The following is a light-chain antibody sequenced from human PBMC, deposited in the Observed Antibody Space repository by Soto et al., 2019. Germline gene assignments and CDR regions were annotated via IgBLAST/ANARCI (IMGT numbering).Light chain of an antibody. CDR1: SSNVGSNY. Sequence: QSVLTQPPSASGTPGQRVTISCSGSSSNVGSNYVYWYQQFPGTAPKLLDYRNDQRPSGVPDRFSGSKSGTSASLAISGLRSEDEADYYCAAWDDSLGGVVFGGGTKVTVL. J-gene: IGLJ2*01. V-gene: IGLV1-47*01. CDR2: RND. CDR3: AAWDDSLGGVV.